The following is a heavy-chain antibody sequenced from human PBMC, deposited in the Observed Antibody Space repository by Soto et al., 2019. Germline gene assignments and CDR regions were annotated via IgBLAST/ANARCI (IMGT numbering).Heavy chain of an antibody. V-gene: IGHV3-30-3*01. J-gene: IGHJ6*02. CDR1: GFTFSSYA. Sequence: PGGSLRLSCAASGFTFSSYAMHWVRQAPGKGLEWVAVISYDGSNKYYADSVKGRFTISRDNSKNTLYLQMNSLRAEDTAVYYCARDKAYSSSSATPRDYYYYYGMDVWGQGTTVTVSS. CDR2: ISYDGSNK. CDR3: ARDKAYSSSSATPRDYYYYYGMDV. D-gene: IGHD6-6*01.